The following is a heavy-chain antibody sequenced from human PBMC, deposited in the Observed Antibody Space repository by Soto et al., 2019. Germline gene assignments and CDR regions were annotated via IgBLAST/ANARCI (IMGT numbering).Heavy chain of an antibody. J-gene: IGHJ6*02. D-gene: IGHD3-22*01. CDR3: ARALDTYYYDSSGLPAYGMDV. CDR2: INPSGGST. Sequence: ASVKVSCKASGYTFTSYYMHWVRQPPGQGLEWMGIINPSGGSTSYAQKFQGRVTMTRDTSTSTVYMELSSLRSEDTAVYYCARALDTYYYDSSGLPAYGMDVWGQGTTVTVSS. CDR1: GYTFTSYY. V-gene: IGHV1-46*01.